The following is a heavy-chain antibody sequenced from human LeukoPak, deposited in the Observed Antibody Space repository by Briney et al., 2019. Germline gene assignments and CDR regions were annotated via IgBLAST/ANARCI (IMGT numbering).Heavy chain of an antibody. J-gene: IGHJ4*02. CDR1: GYSFTSYW. D-gene: IGHD6-13*01. Sequence: GESLKISCKGSGYSFTSYWIGWVRQMPGKGLEWMGIIYPGDSDTRYSPSFQGQVTISADKSISTAYLQRSSLKASDAAMYYCARPPVAEQSQVYFDYWGQGTLVTVSS. CDR3: ARPPVAEQSQVYFDY. CDR2: IYPGDSDT. V-gene: IGHV5-51*01.